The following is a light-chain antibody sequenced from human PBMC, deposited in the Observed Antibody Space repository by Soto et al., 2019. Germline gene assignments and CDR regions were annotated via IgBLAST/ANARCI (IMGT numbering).Light chain of an antibody. V-gene: IGLV2-14*01. CDR3: SSYTSRATRV. Sequence: QSVLTQPASVSGSPGQSITMSCTGTSSDIGGYNYVSWYQQYPGKAPELMIYEVNIRPSGVSNRFSGSKSGNTASLTISGLQAEDEADYYCSSYTSRATRVFGTGTRSPS. J-gene: IGLJ1*01. CDR2: EVN. CDR1: SSDIGGYNY.